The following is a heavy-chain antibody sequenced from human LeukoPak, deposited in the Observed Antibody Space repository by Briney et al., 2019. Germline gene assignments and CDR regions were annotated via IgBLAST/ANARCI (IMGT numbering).Heavy chain of an antibody. CDR1: GGSISSSSYY. V-gene: IGHV4-39*01. J-gene: IGHJ4*02. CDR3: ARRGPSGRSLDY. D-gene: IGHD1-26*01. CDR2: MYYGGST. Sequence: SETLSLTCNVSGGSISSSSYYWGWIRQPPGKGLEWIGSMYYGGSTYHNPSLKSRVTISVDTSKNQFSLKLSSVTAADTAVYYCARRGPSGRSLDYWGQGTLVTVSS.